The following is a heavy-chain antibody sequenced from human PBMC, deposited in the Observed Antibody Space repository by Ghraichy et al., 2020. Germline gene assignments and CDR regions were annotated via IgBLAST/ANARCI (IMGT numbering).Heavy chain of an antibody. CDR2: IYYSGST. J-gene: IGHJ4*02. CDR1: GGSIISSSYY. V-gene: IGHV4-39*01. CDR3: ARHDWGFGEPPLNVGFDY. D-gene: IGHD3-10*01. Sequence: SETLSLTCTVSGGSIISSSYYWGWIRQPPGKGLEWIGSIYYSGSTYYNTSLKSRVTISVDTSKNQFSLKLSSVTAAETAVYYCARHDWGFGEPPLNVGFDYWGQGTLVTVSS.